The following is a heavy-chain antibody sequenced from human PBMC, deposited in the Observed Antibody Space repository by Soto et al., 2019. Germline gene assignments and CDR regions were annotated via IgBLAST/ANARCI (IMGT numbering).Heavy chain of an antibody. Sequence: LSLTCTVSGGSISSYYWGWIRQPPGKGLEWIGYIYYSGSTNYNPSLKSRVTISVDTSKNQFSLRLSSVTAADAAVYYCARLRYYDSTGYLDYWGQGTLVTVSS. CDR2: IYYSGST. CDR3: ARLRYYDSTGYLDY. V-gene: IGHV4-59*01. J-gene: IGHJ4*02. D-gene: IGHD3-22*01. CDR1: GGSISSYY.